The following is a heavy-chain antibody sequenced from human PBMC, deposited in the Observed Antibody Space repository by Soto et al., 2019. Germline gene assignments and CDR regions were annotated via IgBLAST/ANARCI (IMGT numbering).Heavy chain of an antibody. D-gene: IGHD5-18*01. Sequence: QTLSLTCAISGDSVSSNSATWNWIRQSPSRGLEWLGRTYYRSKWYNDCAVSVKSRITIDPDASKNQFSLHLNSVTPEDTAVYYCAREVQLWGGIDYWGQGTLVTVSS. J-gene: IGHJ4*02. CDR3: AREVQLWGGIDY. V-gene: IGHV6-1*01. CDR2: TYYRSKWYN. CDR1: GDSVSSNSAT.